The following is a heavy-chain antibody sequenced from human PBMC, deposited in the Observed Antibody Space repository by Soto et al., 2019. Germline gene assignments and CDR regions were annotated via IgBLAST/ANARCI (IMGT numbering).Heavy chain of an antibody. V-gene: IGHV1-8*01. CDR3: ARDRAVLVPAALNDYYYYGMDV. CDR2: TNPNSGNT. CDR1: GYTFTSYD. D-gene: IGHD2-2*01. J-gene: IGHJ6*02. Sequence: QVQLVQSGAEVKKPGASVKVSCKASGYTFTSYDINWVRQATGQGLEWMGWTNPNSGNTGYAQKCQGRVTMTRNTSISTAYMELSSLRSEDTAVYYCARDRAVLVPAALNDYYYYGMDVWGQGTTVTVSS.